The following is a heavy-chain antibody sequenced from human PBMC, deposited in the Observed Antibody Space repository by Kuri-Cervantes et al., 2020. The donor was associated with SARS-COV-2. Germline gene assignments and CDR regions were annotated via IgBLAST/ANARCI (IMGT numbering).Heavy chain of an antibody. V-gene: IGHV3-64D*08. J-gene: IGHJ4*02. D-gene: IGHD2-21*01. CDR3: VGDESNVVQRGF. CDR2: IRNYGGSP. CDR1: GFIFRNYV. Sequence: GESLKISCSASGFIFRNYVMYWVRQAPGKGLEYVSSIRNYGGSPYYGDSVKGRFTISRDNSKNTLYLQMDSLRVEDTAVYYCVGDESNVVQRGFWGQGSLVTVLL.